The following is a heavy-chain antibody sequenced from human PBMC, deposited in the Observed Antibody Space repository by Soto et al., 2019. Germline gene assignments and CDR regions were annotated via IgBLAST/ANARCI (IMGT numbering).Heavy chain of an antibody. V-gene: IGHV4-59*01. CDR1: GDSINNYH. Sequence: SETLSLTCTISGDSINNYHWIWIRQPPGKGLEWVAYVYIGNPHYNPSLNNRVTISVDTSENQFSLNMISVTAADTAVYYCATYNCSAFFDCWGRGTLVTVSS. J-gene: IGHJ4*02. CDR3: ATYNCSAFFDC. CDR2: VYIGNP. D-gene: IGHD1-20*01.